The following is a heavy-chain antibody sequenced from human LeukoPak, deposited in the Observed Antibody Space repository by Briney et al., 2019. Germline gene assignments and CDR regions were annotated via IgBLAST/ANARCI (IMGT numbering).Heavy chain of an antibody. V-gene: IGHV3-23*01. CDR1: GFTFSAYS. Sequence: PGGSLRLSCAASGFTFSAYSMTWVRQAPGKGLEWVSLIASNGGNTYYADSVKGRFTISKDNSKNTLYLQMNRLRGEDTAVYYCVKGGRYGDYLLDYWGQGTLVTVSS. CDR2: IASNGGNT. J-gene: IGHJ4*02. D-gene: IGHD4-17*01. CDR3: VKGGRYGDYLLDY.